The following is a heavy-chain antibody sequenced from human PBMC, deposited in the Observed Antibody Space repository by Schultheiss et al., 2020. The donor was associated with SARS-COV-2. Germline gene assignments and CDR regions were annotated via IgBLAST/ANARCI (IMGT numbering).Heavy chain of an antibody. Sequence: ASVKVSCKASGYTFTGYYMHWVRQAPGQWLEWMGWINPNSGGTNYAQKLQGRVTMTTDTSTSTAYMELRSLRSDDTAVYYCARAGLIVGADYYYYGMDVWGQGTTVTVSS. J-gene: IGHJ6*02. D-gene: IGHD1-26*01. CDR1: GYTFTGYY. CDR3: ARAGLIVGADYYYYGMDV. CDR2: INPNSGGT. V-gene: IGHV1-2*02.